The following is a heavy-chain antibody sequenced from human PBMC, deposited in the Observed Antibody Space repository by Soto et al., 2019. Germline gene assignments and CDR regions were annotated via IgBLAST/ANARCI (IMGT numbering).Heavy chain of an antibody. J-gene: IGHJ4*02. D-gene: IGHD1-26*01. Sequence: QVQLVQSGAEVKKPGSSVKVSCKASGGTFSSYAISWVRQAPGQGLEWMGGIIPIFGTANYAQKFQGRVKITADESTSTDYMELSSLRSEDTAVYYCARAIPYSGSYWGGHYFDYWGQGTLVTVSS. CDR1: GGTFSSYA. CDR3: ARAIPYSGSYWGGHYFDY. V-gene: IGHV1-69*01. CDR2: IIPIFGTA.